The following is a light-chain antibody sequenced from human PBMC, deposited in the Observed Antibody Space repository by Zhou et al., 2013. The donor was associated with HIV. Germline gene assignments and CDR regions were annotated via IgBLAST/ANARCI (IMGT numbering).Light chain of an antibody. Sequence: DIQMTRSPSTLSASVGDRVTITCRASQTISTWLAWYQQKPGKAPKLLIYKASSLESGVPSRFSGSGSGTEFTLTISSLQPDDFATYYCQQCLRYPFTFGPGTKWIS. V-gene: IGKV1-5*03. CDR2: KAS. CDR3: QQCLRYPFT. J-gene: IGKJ3*01. CDR1: QTISTW.